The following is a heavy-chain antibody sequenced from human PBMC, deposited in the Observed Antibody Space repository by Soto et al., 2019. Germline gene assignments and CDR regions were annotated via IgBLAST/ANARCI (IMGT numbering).Heavy chain of an antibody. Sequence: GGSLRLSCAASGFTFSSYGMHWVRQAPGKGLEWVAVIWYDGSNKYYADSVKGRFTISRDNSKDTLYLQMNSLRAEDTAVYYCATGDYGGNPAASWGQGTLVTVSS. CDR1: GFTFSSYG. CDR3: ATGDYGGNPAAS. CDR2: IWYDGSNK. D-gene: IGHD4-17*01. J-gene: IGHJ4*02. V-gene: IGHV3-33*01.